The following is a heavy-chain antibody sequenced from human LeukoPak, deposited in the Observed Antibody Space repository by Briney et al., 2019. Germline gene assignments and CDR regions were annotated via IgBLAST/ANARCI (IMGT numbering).Heavy chain of an antibody. CDR2: INAGNGNT. D-gene: IGHD3-22*01. CDR3: ARAHDSSGYYTTYYFDY. J-gene: IGHJ4*02. V-gene: IGHV1-3*01. Sequence: GASVKVSCKASGYTFTSYAMHWVRQAPGQRLEWMGWINAGNGNTKYSQKFQGRVTISRDTSASTAYMELSSLRSEDTAVYYCARAHDSSGYYTTYYFDYWGQGTLVTVSS. CDR1: GYTFTSYA.